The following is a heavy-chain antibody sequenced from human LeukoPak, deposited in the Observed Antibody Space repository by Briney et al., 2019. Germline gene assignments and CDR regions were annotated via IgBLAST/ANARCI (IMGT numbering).Heavy chain of an antibody. Sequence: GGSLRLSCAASGFSFDDYAMHWVRQAPGKGLEWVSAISGSGGSTYYADSVKGRFTISRDNSKNTLYLQMNSLRAEDTAVYYCAKGGFLFYDSSGYYYRTSLDPWGQGTLVTVSS. J-gene: IGHJ5*02. CDR2: ISGSGGST. CDR1: GFSFDDYA. D-gene: IGHD3-22*01. V-gene: IGHV3-23*01. CDR3: AKGGFLFYDSSGYYYRTSLDP.